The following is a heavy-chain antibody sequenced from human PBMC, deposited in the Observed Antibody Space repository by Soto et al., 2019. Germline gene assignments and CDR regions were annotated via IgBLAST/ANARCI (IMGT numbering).Heavy chain of an antibody. CDR1: GVSIRSGSYY. CDR3: ARLGSGWYVVY. CDR2: VYYSGST. J-gene: IGHJ4*02. V-gene: IGHV4-39*01. Sequence: SETLSLTCTVSGVSIRSGSYYWGWIRQPPGKGLDWIGSVYYSGSTYYNPSLKSRVAISVDTSKNQFSLELWSVTAADTAVYYCARLGSGWYVVYWGQGTLVNVSS. D-gene: IGHD6-19*01.